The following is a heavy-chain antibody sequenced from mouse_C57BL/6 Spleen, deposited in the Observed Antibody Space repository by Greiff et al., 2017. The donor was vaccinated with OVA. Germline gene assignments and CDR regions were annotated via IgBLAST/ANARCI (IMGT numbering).Heavy chain of an antibody. CDR1: GFTFSDYG. D-gene: IGHD3-2*02. CDR3: ARTSSGYYWYFDV. CDR2: ISSGSSTI. V-gene: IGHV5-17*01. Sequence: DVMLVESGGGLVKPGGSLKLSCAASGFTFSDYGMHWVRQAPEKGLEWVAYISSGSSTIYYADTVKGRFTISRDNAKNTLFLQLTSLRSEDTAMYYCARTSSGYYWYFDVWGTGTTVTVSS. J-gene: IGHJ1*03.